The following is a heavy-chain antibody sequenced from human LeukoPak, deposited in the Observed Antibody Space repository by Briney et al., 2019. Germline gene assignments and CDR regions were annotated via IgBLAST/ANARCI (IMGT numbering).Heavy chain of an antibody. D-gene: IGHD5-12*01. CDR3: AKDIGYSGYESVFDY. CDR2: ISWNSGSI. J-gene: IGHJ4*02. Sequence: PGRSLRLSCAASGFTFVEYAMHGVRQAPRKGLEWVSGISWNSGSIGYADSVKARFTISRDNVKNSLYLQMNSLRAEDTALYYCAKDIGYSGYESVFDYWGQGTLVTVSS. V-gene: IGHV3-9*01. CDR1: GFTFVEYA.